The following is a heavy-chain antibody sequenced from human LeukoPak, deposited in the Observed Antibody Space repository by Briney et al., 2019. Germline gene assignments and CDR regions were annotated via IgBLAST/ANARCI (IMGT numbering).Heavy chain of an antibody. V-gene: IGHV4-39*07. J-gene: IGHJ4*02. CDR3: ARVVGGSGSYIDY. D-gene: IGHD3-10*01. CDR1: GGSISSSSYY. Sequence: PSETLFLTCTVSGGSISSSSYYWGWIRQPPGKGLEWIGSIYYSGSAYYNPSLKSRVTISVDTSKIQFSLKLSSVTAADTAVYYCARVVGGSGSYIDYWGQGTLVTVSS. CDR2: IYYSGSA.